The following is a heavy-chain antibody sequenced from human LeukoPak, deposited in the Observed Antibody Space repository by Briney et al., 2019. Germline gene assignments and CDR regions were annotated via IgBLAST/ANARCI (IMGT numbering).Heavy chain of an antibody. Sequence: PSETLSLTCTVSGGSISSYYWSWIRQPPGKGLEWIGYIYYSGSTNYNPSLKSRVTISVDTSKNQFSLKLSSVTAADTAVYYCARAVTDYYYYMDVWGKGTTVTVSS. CDR3: ARAVTDYYYYMDV. J-gene: IGHJ6*03. D-gene: IGHD4-11*01. V-gene: IGHV4-59*12. CDR2: IYYSGST. CDR1: GGSISSYY.